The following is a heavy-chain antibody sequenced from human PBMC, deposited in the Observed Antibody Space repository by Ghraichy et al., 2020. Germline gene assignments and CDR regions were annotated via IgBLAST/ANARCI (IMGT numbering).Heavy chain of an antibody. J-gene: IGHJ6*02. V-gene: IGHV4-59*08. CDR2: IYHSGIN. CDR3: ATSGAAFGMDV. CDR1: GGSIRSYY. D-gene: IGHD1-26*01. Sequence: SQTLSLTCTVSGGSIRSYYWSWIRQPPGKGLEWIGYIYHSGINKYNPSLKSRVAILIDTSKNQFSLRLSSVAAADTAVYYCATSGAAFGMDVWGQGITVTVSS.